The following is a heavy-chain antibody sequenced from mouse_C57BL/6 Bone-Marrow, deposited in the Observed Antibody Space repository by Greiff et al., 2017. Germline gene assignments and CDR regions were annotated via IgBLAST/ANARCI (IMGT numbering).Heavy chain of an antibody. CDR3: ARDAGDDGDAWFAY. V-gene: IGHV7-1*01. CDR2: SRNKANDYTT. CDR1: GFTFSDFY. Sequence: EVKLMASGGGLVQSGRSLRLSCATSGFTFSDFYMEWVRQAPGKGLEWIAASRNKANDYTTEYSASVKGRFIVSRDTSQSILYLQMNALRAEDTASYYCARDAGDDGDAWFAYWGQGTLVTVSA. D-gene: IGHD2-2*01. J-gene: IGHJ3*01.